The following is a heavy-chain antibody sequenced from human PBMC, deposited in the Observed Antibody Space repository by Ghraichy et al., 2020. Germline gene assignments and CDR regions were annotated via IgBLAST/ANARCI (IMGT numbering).Heavy chain of an antibody. J-gene: IGHJ4*02. CDR1: VGSFSAYY. D-gene: IGHD5-12*01. V-gene: IGHV4-34*01. CDR3: ARGDDRGYSGYDDFAFRD. CDR2: INHAGIT. Sequence: SETLSLTCAVYVGSFSAYYWSWIRQPPGKGLEWIGEINHAGITNYNPSLKSRVSISVGTSKNQFSLKLTSVTAADTAVYYCARGDDRGYSGYDDFAFRDWGQGTLVTVSS.